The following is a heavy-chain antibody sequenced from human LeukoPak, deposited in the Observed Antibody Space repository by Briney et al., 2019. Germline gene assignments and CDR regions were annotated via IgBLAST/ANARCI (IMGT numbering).Heavy chain of an antibody. D-gene: IGHD6-6*01. Sequence: SGPTLVNPTQTLTLTCTFSGFSLSTSGVGVGWIRLPPGKALEWLALIYWNDDKRYSPSLKSRLTITKDTSKNQVVLTMTNMDPVDTATYYCAHTYSSSPYYYYYMDVWGKGTTVTVSS. CDR3: AHTYSSSPYYYYYMDV. CDR2: IYWNDDK. J-gene: IGHJ6*03. CDR1: GFSLSTSGVG. V-gene: IGHV2-5*01.